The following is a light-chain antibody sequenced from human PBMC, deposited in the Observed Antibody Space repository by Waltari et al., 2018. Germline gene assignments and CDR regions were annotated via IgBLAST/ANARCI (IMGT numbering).Light chain of an antibody. V-gene: IGKV3-15*01. J-gene: IGKJ3*01. CDR1: QGVRTN. CDR2: GAS. CDR3: HEYEYWPPGT. Sequence: EIVMTQPPATLSVSPGARVTLSCRASQGVRTNLAWFQQKPGQPPRLLISGASTRATGIPARFSGSGSGTEFTLTITGLQSEDFAVYYCHEYEYWPPGTFGPGTKVEIK.